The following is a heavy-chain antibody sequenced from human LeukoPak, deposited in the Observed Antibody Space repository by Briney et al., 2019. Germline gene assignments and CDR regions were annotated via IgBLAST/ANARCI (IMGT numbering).Heavy chain of an antibody. CDR3: ARVRDAYNYFHY. CDR2: ISGSGDII. CDR1: GFTFSSYR. D-gene: IGHD1-14*01. V-gene: IGHV3-48*04. J-gene: IGHJ4*02. Sequence: EGSLRLSCAASGFTFSSYRMNWVRQAPGKGLEWVSHISGSGDIIYYADSVKGRFTISRDNAKNSLYLQMNSLRVEDTAVYYCARVRDAYNYFHYWGQGTLVTVSS.